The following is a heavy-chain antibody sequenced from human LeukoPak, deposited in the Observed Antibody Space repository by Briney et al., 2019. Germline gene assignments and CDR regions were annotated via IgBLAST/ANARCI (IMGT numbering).Heavy chain of an antibody. J-gene: IGHJ5*01. V-gene: IGHV3-7*01. Sequence: GGSLRLSCAASGFTFSSYWMSWVRQAPGEGLECGANIKQEGSEKYYVDSVKGRFTISRDNAKNSLYLQMNSLRVDDTAIYYCTRAITYFYGSVTYDWFDSWGQGTRVTVSS. CDR1: GFTFSSYW. CDR2: IKQEGSEK. CDR3: TRAITYFYGSVTYDWFDS. D-gene: IGHD3-10*01.